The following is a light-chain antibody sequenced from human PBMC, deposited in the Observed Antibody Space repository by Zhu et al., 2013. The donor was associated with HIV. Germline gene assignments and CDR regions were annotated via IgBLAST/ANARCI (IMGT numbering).Light chain of an antibody. CDR2: EVT. Sequence: QSGLTQPASVSGSPGQSITISCTGTSSDIGNYKFVSWYQQHPDRAPKLLIFEVTKRPSGVPDRFSGSKSGNTASLTVSGLQAEDEADYYCSSYAGSNIVVFGGGTKLTVL. CDR3: SSYAGSNIVV. V-gene: IGLV2-8*01. J-gene: IGLJ2*01. CDR1: SSDIGNYKF.